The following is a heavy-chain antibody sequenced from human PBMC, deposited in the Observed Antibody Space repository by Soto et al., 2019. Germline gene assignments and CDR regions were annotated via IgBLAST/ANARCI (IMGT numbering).Heavy chain of an antibody. J-gene: IGHJ4*02. CDR1: GYTFTSYA. D-gene: IGHD3-22*01. CDR3: ARGDYYDIHDY. CDR2: INAGNGNT. Sequence: QVQLVQSGAEVKKPGASVKVSCKASGYTFTSYAMHWVRQAPGQSLEWMGWINAGNGNTKYSQKVQGRVTITRDTSASTAYMELSSLRSEDTAVYYCARGDYYDIHDYWGQGTLVTVSS. V-gene: IGHV1-3*01.